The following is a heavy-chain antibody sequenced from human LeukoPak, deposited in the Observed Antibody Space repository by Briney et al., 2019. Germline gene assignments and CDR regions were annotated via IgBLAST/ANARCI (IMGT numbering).Heavy chain of an antibody. D-gene: IGHD5-18*01. J-gene: IGHJ6*03. CDR1: GVSISSSNSY. V-gene: IGHV4-39*07. CDR2: IYYSGNT. Sequence: ASETLSLTCTVSGVSISSSNSYWGWIRQPPGKGLEWIGSIYYSGNTYYNASLKSQVSISIDTSKNQFSLRLTSVTAADTAVYYCARDGPIDTAMVSPYYYYYMDVWGKGTTVTVSS. CDR3: ARDGPIDTAMVSPYYYYYMDV.